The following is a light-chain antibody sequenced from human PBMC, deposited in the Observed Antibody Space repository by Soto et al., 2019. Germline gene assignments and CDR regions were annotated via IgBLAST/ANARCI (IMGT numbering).Light chain of an antibody. CDR1: QAINGW. CDR2: VAS. CDR3: QQAFRFPHT. V-gene: IGKV1-12*01. J-gene: IGKJ2*01. Sequence: DIQMTQSPPSVSASVGDRVTITCRASQAINGWLSWYQQKPGKAPQLLISVASRLESGVPSRFSGSGSETEFSLTVTSLQPEDFATYYCQQAFRFPHTFGQGTKLEI.